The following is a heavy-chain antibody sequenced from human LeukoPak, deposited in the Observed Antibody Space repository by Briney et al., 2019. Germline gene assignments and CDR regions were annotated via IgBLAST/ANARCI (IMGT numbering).Heavy chain of an antibody. CDR1: GFTFSDYY. J-gene: IGHJ6*03. Sequence: GGSLRLSCAASGFTFSDYYMSWIRQAPGKGLEWVSYISSSGSTIYYADSVKGRFTISRDNAKNSLYLQMNSLRAEDTAVYYCARVKAFTDYYYDYMDVWGKGTTVTVSS. CDR2: ISSSGSTI. CDR3: ARVKAFTDYYYDYMDV. V-gene: IGHV3-11*01.